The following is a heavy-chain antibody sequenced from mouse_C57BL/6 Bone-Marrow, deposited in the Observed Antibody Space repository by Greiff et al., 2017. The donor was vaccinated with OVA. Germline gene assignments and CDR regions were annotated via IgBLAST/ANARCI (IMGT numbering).Heavy chain of an antibody. CDR3: ASDYDDYAMDY. J-gene: IGHJ4*01. CDR1: GYTFTSYW. D-gene: IGHD2-4*01. V-gene: IGHV1-50*01. CDR2: IDPSDSYT. Sequence: QVQLQQPGAELVKPGASVKLSCKASGYTFTSYWMPWVKQRPGQGLEWIGEIDPSDSYTNYNQKFKGKATLTVDTSSSTAYMQLSSLTSEDSAVYYCASDYDDYAMDYWGQGTSVTVSS.